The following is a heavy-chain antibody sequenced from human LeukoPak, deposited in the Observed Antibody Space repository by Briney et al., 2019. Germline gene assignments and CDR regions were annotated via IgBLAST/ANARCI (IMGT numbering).Heavy chain of an antibody. J-gene: IGHJ4*02. Sequence: GASVKVSCKASGGTFSSYAISWVRQAPGQGLEWMGRIIPILGIANYAQKFQGRVTITADKSTSTAYMELSSLRSEDTAVYYCARVHGPYYFDYWGQGTLATVSS. CDR3: ARVHGPYYFDY. CDR2: IIPILGIA. CDR1: GGTFSSYA. V-gene: IGHV1-69*04.